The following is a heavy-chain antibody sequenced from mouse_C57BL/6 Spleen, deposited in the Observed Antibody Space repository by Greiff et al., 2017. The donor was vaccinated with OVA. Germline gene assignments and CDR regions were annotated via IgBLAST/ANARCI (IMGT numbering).Heavy chain of an antibody. J-gene: IGHJ3*01. CDR3: ARAYYGSSYAAWFAY. CDR1: GFSLSTFGMG. CDR2: IWWDDDK. Sequence: QVTLKVSGPGILQPSQTLSLTCSFSGFSLSTFGMGVGWIRQPSGKGLEWLAHIWWDDDKYYNPALKSRLTISKDTSKNQIVLKIANVDTADTATYYCARAYYGSSYAAWFAYWGQGTLVTVSA. D-gene: IGHD1-1*01. V-gene: IGHV8-8*01.